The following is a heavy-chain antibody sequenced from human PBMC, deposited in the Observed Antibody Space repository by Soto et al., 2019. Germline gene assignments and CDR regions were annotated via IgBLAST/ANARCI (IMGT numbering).Heavy chain of an antibody. J-gene: IGHJ4*02. D-gene: IGHD4-17*01. Sequence: SETLSLTCTVSGGSISSSSYYWGWIRQPPVKGLEWIGSIYCSGSTYYNPSLKSRVTISVDTSKNQFSLKLSSVTAADTAVYYCARRLRGYACDYWGQGTLVTVSS. V-gene: IGHV4-39*01. CDR1: GGSISSSSYY. CDR2: IYCSGST. CDR3: ARRLRGYACDY.